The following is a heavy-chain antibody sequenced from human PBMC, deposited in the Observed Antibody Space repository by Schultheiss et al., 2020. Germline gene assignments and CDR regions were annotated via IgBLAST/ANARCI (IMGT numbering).Heavy chain of an antibody. Sequence: KVSCKASGGTFSRYAISWVRQAPGQGLEWMGGIIPIFGTANYAQKFQGRVTITADESTSTAYMELSSLRSEDTAVYYCARGYYYDSTSENYYGMDVWGQGTTVTVSS. J-gene: IGHJ6*02. D-gene: IGHD3-22*01. CDR3: ARGYYYDSTSENYYGMDV. CDR2: IIPIFGTA. CDR1: GGTFSRYA. V-gene: IGHV1-69*01.